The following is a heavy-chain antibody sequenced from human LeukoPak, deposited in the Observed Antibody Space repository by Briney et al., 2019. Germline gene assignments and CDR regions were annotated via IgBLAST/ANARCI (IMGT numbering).Heavy chain of an antibody. J-gene: IGHJ5*02. CDR1: GFTFSSYG. Sequence: GGSLRLSCAASGFTFSSYGMHWVRQAPGKGLEWVAVISYDGSNKYYADSVTGRFTISRDNSKNTLYLQMNSLRAEDTAVYYCAKEDSSSWPYNWFDPWGQGTLVTVSS. V-gene: IGHV3-30*18. D-gene: IGHD6-13*01. CDR2: ISYDGSNK. CDR3: AKEDSSSWPYNWFDP.